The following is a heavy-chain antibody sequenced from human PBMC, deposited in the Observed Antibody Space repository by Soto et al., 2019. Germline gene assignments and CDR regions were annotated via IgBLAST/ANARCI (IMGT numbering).Heavy chain of an antibody. Sequence: GGSLRLSCAASGFTFSSYAMSWVRQAPGKGLEWVSAISGSGGSTYYADSVKGRFSISRDNSKSTPYLEMTSLRVEDTAAYYCAKDIVDITIVPPAMNFDIWGQGTRVTVSS. J-gene: IGHJ4*02. CDR2: ISGSGGST. D-gene: IGHD2-2*03. CDR1: GFTFSSYA. CDR3: AKDIVDITIVPPAMNFDI. V-gene: IGHV3-23*01.